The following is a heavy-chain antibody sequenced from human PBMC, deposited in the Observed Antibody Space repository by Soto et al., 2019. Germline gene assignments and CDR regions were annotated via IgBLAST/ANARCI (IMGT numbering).Heavy chain of an antibody. D-gene: IGHD7-27*01. CDR1: GGTFSGHA. CDR2: LIPLFGTT. CDR3: ARGPNWGYRFDS. Sequence: QVQLVQSGAEVKKPGSSVKVSCEASGGTFSGHAISWVRQAPGQGPEWMGGLIPLFGTTQHAQNFQDRLTFTADTSTSTAYTELTSLRFEDTASSYCARGPNWGYRFDSWGQGTLVTVSS. V-gene: IGHV1-69*06. J-gene: IGHJ4*02.